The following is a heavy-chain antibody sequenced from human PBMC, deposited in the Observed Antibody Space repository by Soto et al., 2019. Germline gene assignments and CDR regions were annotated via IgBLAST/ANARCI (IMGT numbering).Heavy chain of an antibody. D-gene: IGHD3-3*01. CDR3: ARDSYYDFWSAGYYFGY. J-gene: IGHJ4*02. CDR1: GFTFSTYW. V-gene: IGHV3-7*03. Sequence: EVQLVESGGGLVPPGGSLRISCAASGFTFSTYWMSWVRQAPGKGLEWVANIKQDGSEKYYVDSVKGRFTISRDNAKNSLYLQMNSLRAEDTAMYYCARDSYYDFWSAGYYFGYWGQGTLVTVSS. CDR2: IKQDGSEK.